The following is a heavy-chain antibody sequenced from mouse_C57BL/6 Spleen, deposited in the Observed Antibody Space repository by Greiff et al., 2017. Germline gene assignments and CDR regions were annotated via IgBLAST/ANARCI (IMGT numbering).Heavy chain of an antibody. V-gene: IGHV5-4*01. CDR3: ARSYYGSRYYAMDY. CDR1: GFTFSSYA. Sequence: EVHLVESGGGLVQPGGSLKLSCAASGFTFSSYAMSWVRQTPEKRLEWVATISDGGSYTYYPDNVKGRFTISRDNAKNNLYLQMSHLKSEDTAMYYCARSYYGSRYYAMDYWGQGTSVTVSS. D-gene: IGHD1-1*01. CDR2: ISDGGSYT. J-gene: IGHJ4*01.